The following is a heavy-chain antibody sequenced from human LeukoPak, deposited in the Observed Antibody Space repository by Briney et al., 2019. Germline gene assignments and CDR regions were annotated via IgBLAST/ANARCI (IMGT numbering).Heavy chain of an antibody. CDR3: ARLVPDLVGWFDP. CDR2: IYPGDSDT. Sequence: GESLKISCKGSGYSYTSYWIGWVRQMPGKGLEWMGIIYPGDSDTRYSPSFQGQVTVSADKSISTAYLQWSSLKASDTAMYYCARLVPDLVGWFDPWGQGTLVTVSS. J-gene: IGHJ5*02. D-gene: IGHD2-2*01. CDR1: GYSYTSYW. V-gene: IGHV5-51*01.